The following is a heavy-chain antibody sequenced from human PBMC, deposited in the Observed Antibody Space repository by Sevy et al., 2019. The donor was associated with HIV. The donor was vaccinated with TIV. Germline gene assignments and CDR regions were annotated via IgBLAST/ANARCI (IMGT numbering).Heavy chain of an antibody. D-gene: IGHD6-13*01. CDR1: GGSISGYY. V-gene: IGHV4-4*07. CDR2: IYVSGPT. CDR3: ARGNLSFQVEPFDF. J-gene: IGHJ4*02. Sequence: SETLSLTCTVSGGSISGYYWTWIRQPAGKGLEWIGRIYVSGPTNYNPALTNRVTMSVDTSKNQVPLRLSSVTDADTAVYYCARGNLSFQVEPFDFWGQGTLVTVSS.